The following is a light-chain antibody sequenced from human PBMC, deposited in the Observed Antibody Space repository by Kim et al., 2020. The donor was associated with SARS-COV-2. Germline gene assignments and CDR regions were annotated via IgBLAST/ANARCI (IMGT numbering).Light chain of an antibody. CDR1: NRDIGYYNY. Sequence: QSALTQPASVSGSPGQSITISCTGSNRDIGYYNYVSWYQQHPGKAPKVLIFDVTNRPSGISNRFSGSKSGNTASLTISGLQAEDEADYYCSSFTSSNTVVFGGGTKVTVL. CDR2: DVT. V-gene: IGLV2-14*03. J-gene: IGLJ2*01. CDR3: SSFTSSNTVV.